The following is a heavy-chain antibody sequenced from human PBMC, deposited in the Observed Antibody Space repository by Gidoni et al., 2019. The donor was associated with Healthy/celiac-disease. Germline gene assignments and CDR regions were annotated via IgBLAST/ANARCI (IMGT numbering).Heavy chain of an antibody. CDR3: ARGGYYDSSGYHDAFDI. V-gene: IGHV3-72*01. CDR1: GFTFSDHY. Sequence: EVQLVESGGGLVQPGGSLRLSCAASGFTFSDHYMDWVRQAPGKGLEWVGRTRNKANSYTTEYAASVKGRFTISRDDSKNSLYLQMNSLKTEDTAVYYCARGGYYDSSGYHDAFDIWGQGTMVTVSS. D-gene: IGHD3-22*01. J-gene: IGHJ3*02. CDR2: TRNKANSYTT.